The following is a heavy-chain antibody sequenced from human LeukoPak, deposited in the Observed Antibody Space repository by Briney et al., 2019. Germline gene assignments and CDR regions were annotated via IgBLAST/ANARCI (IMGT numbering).Heavy chain of an antibody. J-gene: IGHJ5*02. Sequence: PSETLSLTCTVSGGSISSSSYYWGWIRQPPGKGLEWIGSIYYSGSTNYNPSLKSRVTISVDTSKNQFSLKLSSVTAADTAVYYCARSVGLLWFGELFGSQNWFDPWGQGTLVTVSS. CDR3: ARSVGLLWFGELFGSQNWFDP. CDR1: GGSISSSSYY. V-gene: IGHV4-39*07. CDR2: IYYSGST. D-gene: IGHD3-10*01.